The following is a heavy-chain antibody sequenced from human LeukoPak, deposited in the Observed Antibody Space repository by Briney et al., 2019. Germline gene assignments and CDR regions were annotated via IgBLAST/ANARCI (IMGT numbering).Heavy chain of an antibody. CDR2: IKQDGREK. Sequence: GGSLRLSCAASGFTFSSYWMSWVCQAPGKGLEWVANIKQDGREKYYVDSVKGRFTISRDNAKNSLYLQMNSLRADDTAVYYCAGQLGIPYYSDYWGQGTLVTVSS. D-gene: IGHD7-27*01. CDR1: GFTFSSYW. V-gene: IGHV3-7*05. CDR3: AGQLGIPYYSDY. J-gene: IGHJ4*02.